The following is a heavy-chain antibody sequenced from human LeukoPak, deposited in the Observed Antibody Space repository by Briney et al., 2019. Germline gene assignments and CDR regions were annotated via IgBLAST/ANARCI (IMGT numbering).Heavy chain of an antibody. CDR2: INWNGGST. CDR1: GFTFDDYG. D-gene: IGHD5-18*01. J-gene: IGHJ4*02. CDR3: ARLAEAPRIQLWQIQMDY. Sequence: GGSLGLSCAASGFTFDDYGMSWVRQAPGKGLEWVSGINWNGGSTGYADSVKGRFTISRDNAKDSLYLQMNSLRAEDTALYYCARLAEAPRIQLWQIQMDYWGQGTLVTVSS. V-gene: IGHV3-20*04.